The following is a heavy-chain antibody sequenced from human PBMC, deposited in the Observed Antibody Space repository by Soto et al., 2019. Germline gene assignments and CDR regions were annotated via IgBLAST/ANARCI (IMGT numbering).Heavy chain of an antibody. D-gene: IGHD6-19*01. J-gene: IGHJ4*02. CDR2: ISGSGGTI. V-gene: IGHV3-48*02. CDR1: GFTLSSYS. Sequence: EVQLVESGGGMVQPGGSLRVSCAASGFTLSSYSMHWVRQAPGKGLEWVSYISGSGGTIYYADSVKGRFTISRDNAKNSLSVQMNSLRDEDTAVYFCARETGLGSSGWSYYFDFWGQGTRVTVSS. CDR3: ARETGLGSSGWSYYFDF.